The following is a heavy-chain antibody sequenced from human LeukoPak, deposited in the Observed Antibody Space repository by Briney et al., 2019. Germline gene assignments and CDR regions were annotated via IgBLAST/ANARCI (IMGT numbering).Heavy chain of an antibody. CDR2: ISGSGGCT. D-gene: IGHD3-22*01. CDR1: GFTFSSYA. Sequence: GGSLRLSCAASGFTFSSYAMSWVRQAPGKGLEWVSAISGSGGCTYYADSVKGRFTISRDNSKNTLYLQMNSLRAEDTAVYYCGYDSRVSYCYYYMDVWGKGTTVTVSS. V-gene: IGHV3-23*01. J-gene: IGHJ6*03. CDR3: GYDSRVSYCYYYMDV.